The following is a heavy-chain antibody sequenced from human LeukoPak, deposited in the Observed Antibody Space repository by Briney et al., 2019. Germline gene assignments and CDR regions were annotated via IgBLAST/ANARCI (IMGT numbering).Heavy chain of an antibody. Sequence: SETLSLTCTVSGGSISSTSFYWGWVRQSPGKGLEWIASVYSRGSIFYNPSLKSRVTISLDTSKNQFSLEVTSVAAADTAVYFCGNNYGDYTPLSDWGQGTLVALSS. V-gene: IGHV4-39*07. J-gene: IGHJ4*02. CDR3: GNNYGDYTPLSD. D-gene: IGHD4-17*01. CDR1: GGSISSTSFY. CDR2: VYSRGSI.